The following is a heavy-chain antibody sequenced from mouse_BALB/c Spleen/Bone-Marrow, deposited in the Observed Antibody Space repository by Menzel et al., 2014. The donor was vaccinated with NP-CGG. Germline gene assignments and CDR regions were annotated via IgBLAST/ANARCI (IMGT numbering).Heavy chain of an antibody. CDR1: GYLFTSYY. V-gene: IGHV1-28*01. CDR3: ARSYDGYPYAMNY. CDR2: FDPFNGGT. D-gene: IGHD2-3*01. Sequence: EVQLQQSGPGLMKPGASVKISCKASGYLFTSYYMHWVKQSHGESLEWIGYFDPFNGGTSYNQKFKGKATLTVDKSSSTAYMHLSSLTSEDSAVYFCARSYDGYPYAMNYWGQGTSVTVSS. J-gene: IGHJ4*01.